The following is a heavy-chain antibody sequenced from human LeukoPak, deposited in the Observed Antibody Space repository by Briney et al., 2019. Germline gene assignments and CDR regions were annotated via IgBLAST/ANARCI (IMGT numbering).Heavy chain of an antibody. CDR1: GGSISSGDYY. CDR2: IYYSGNT. V-gene: IGHV4-31*03. Sequence: SQTLSLTCTVSGGSISSGDYYWSWIRQQPGKGLEWIGYIYYSGNTYYNPSLKSRVTISVDTSKNQFSLKLSSVTAADTAVYYCARGYYSSTSRTPYGMDVWGQGTTVTVSS. J-gene: IGHJ6*02. CDR3: ARGYYSSTSRTPYGMDV. D-gene: IGHD2-2*01.